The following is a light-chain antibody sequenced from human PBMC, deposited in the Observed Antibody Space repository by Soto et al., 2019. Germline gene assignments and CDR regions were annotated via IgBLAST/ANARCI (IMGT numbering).Light chain of an antibody. CDR3: QQLNSYPIT. V-gene: IGKV1-17*03. J-gene: IGKJ5*01. CDR1: QAISHY. CDR2: GAS. Sequence: DIQMTQSPSAMSASVGDRVTITCRASQAISHYLAWFHQRPGKVPKRLIYGASTLQSGVPSRFSGSGSGTEFTLTISSLQPEDFASYYCQQLNSYPITFGQGTRLEIK.